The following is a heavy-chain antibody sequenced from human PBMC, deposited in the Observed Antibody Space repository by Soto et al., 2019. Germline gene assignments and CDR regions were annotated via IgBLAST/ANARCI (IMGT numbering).Heavy chain of an antibody. CDR3: ASAHYYGSGRPYDAFDI. CDR1: GGTFSSYA. D-gene: IGHD3-10*01. V-gene: IGHV1-3*01. CDR2: INAGNGNT. J-gene: IGHJ3*02. Sequence: ASVKVSCKASGGTFSSYAISWVRQAPGQGLEWMGWINAGNGNTKYSQKFQGRVTITRDTSASTAYMELSSLRSEDTAVYYCASAHYYGSGRPYDAFDIWGQGTMVTVSS.